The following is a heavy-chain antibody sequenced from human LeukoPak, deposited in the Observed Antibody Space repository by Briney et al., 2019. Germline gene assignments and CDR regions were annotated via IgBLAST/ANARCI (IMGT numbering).Heavy chain of an antibody. CDR2: IIPIFGTA. D-gene: IGHD5-18*01. CDR3: ARLRSYGYWAAFDY. V-gene: IGHV1-69*01. Sequence: ASVKVSCKASGGTFSSYAISWVRQAPGQGLEWMGGIIPIFGTANYAQKFQGGVTITADESTSTAYMELSSLRSEDTAVYYCARLRSYGYWAAFDYWGQGTLVTVSS. CDR1: GGTFSSYA. J-gene: IGHJ4*02.